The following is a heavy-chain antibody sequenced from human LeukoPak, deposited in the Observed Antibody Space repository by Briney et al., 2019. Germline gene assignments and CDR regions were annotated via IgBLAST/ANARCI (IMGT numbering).Heavy chain of an antibody. CDR2: ISGSGGST. CDR3: ARGDTYSSSWYGFHY. J-gene: IGHJ4*02. CDR1: GFTFSTYA. V-gene: IGHV3-23*01. D-gene: IGHD6-13*01. Sequence: PGGSLRLSCAASGFTFSTYAMSWVRQAPGMGLEWVSAISGSGGSTYYADSVKGRFTISRDNSKNTLYLQMDSLRAEDTAVYYCARGDTYSSSWYGFHYWGQGTLVTVSS.